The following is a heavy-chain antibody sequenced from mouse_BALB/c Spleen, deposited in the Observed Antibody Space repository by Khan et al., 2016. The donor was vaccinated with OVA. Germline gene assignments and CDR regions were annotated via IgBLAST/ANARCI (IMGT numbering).Heavy chain of an antibody. Sequence: QVQLKESGAELARPGASVKLSCKASGYTFTSYWMQWVKQRPGQGLEWIGTLYPGDGDTRYTQKFKGKATLTADTSSSTAYMQLSSLASEDSAVYDCARGGITTGYFDYWGQGTTLTVSS. J-gene: IGHJ2*01. CDR3: ARGGITTGYFDY. CDR1: GYTFTSYW. V-gene: IGHV1-87*01. CDR2: LYPGDGDT. D-gene: IGHD1-1*01.